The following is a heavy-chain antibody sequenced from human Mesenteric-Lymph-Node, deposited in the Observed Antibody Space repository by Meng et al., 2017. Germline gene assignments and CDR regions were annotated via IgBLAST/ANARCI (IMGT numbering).Heavy chain of an antibody. CDR3: ARDHGFLNWFDP. J-gene: IGHJ5*02. V-gene: IGHV3-11*04. Sequence: VRLVESGGNLVKAGGSLRLSCAASGFTFSDYYMAWIRQPPGQGLEWVASISPTGGSLYYADSVKGRFSISRDNAKNSLSLEMNILRVEDTAVYYCARDHGFLNWFDPWGQGTLVTVSS. CDR1: GFTFSDYY. D-gene: IGHD2/OR15-2a*01. CDR2: ISPTGGSL.